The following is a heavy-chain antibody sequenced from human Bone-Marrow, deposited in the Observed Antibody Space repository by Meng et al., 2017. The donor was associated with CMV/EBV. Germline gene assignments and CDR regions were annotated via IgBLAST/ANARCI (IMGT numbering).Heavy chain of an antibody. J-gene: IGHJ4*02. D-gene: IGHD3-22*01. CDR1: GGSISSSSYY. Sequence: SETLSLTCTVSGGSISSSSYYWGWIRQPPGKGLEWIGSIYYSGSTYHNPSLKSRVTISVDTSKNQFSLKLSSVTAADTAVYYCARFALLGDSSGYLFDYWGPGTLVTGSS. CDR2: IYYSGST. V-gene: IGHV4-39*01. CDR3: ARFALLGDSSGYLFDY.